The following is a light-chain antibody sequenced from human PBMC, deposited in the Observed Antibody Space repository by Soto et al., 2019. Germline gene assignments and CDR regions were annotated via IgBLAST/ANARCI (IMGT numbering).Light chain of an antibody. CDR1: QSISSY. J-gene: IGKJ4*01. Sequence: DIQMTQSPSSLSASVGARVTITGRAGQSISSYLNWYQQKPGKAPKLLMYAASSLQSGVPSRFSGSGSGTDVTLTISSLQPEDFATYYCQQSYSTPAFGGGTKVEIK. CDR2: AAS. CDR3: QQSYSTPA. V-gene: IGKV1-39*01.